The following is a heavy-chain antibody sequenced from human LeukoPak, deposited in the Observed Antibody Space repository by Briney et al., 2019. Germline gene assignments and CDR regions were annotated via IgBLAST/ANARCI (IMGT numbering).Heavy chain of an antibody. CDR2: IYTSGST. CDR3: ARGIFAVAGKKQTHYYYYMDV. D-gene: IGHD6-19*01. CDR1: GGSISSYY. Sequence: SETLSLTCTVSGGSISSYYWSWIRQPAGKGLEWIGRIYTSGSTNYNPSLKSRVTMSVDTSKHQLSLKLSSVTAADPAVYYCARGIFAVAGKKQTHYYYYMDVWGKGTTVTISS. J-gene: IGHJ6*03. V-gene: IGHV4-4*07.